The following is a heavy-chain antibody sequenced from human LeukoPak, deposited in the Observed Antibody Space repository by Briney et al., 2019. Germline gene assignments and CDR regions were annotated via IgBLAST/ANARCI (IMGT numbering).Heavy chain of an antibody. CDR2: IHHSGTT. D-gene: IGHD3-10*02. V-gene: IGHV4-4*02. Sequence: SGTLSLTCAVSGGSITTTNWWTWVRQPPGKGLEWIGEIHHSGTTHYNPSLKTRVTISVDNSKNQFSLKLTSMTAADTAVYFCARVFGGANWGQGTLVTASS. CDR1: GGSITTTNW. J-gene: IGHJ4*02. CDR3: ARVFGGAN.